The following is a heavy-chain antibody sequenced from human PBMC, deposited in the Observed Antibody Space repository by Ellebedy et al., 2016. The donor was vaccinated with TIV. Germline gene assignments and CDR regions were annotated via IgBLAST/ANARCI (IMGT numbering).Heavy chain of an antibody. V-gene: IGHV5-51*01. J-gene: IGHJ5*02. Sequence: ASVKVSCKASGYSFTNYWIGWVRQMPGKGLECMGLIYLGDSDTRYSPSFQGQVTISADKSITTAYLQWRSLKASDTAMYYCARRALMGTSSPRGSFDPWGQGTLVTVSS. D-gene: IGHD2-2*01. CDR1: GYSFTNYW. CDR3: ARRALMGTSSPRGSFDP. CDR2: IYLGDSDT.